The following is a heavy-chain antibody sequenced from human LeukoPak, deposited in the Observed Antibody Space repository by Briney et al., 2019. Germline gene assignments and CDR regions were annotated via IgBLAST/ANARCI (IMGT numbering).Heavy chain of an antibody. J-gene: IGHJ4*02. CDR2: IYYTGST. V-gene: IGHV4-59*01. CDR1: GGSISGYY. D-gene: IGHD2-15*01. CDR3: ARVSPDCSGGSCYPDY. Sequence: SETLSLTCTVSGGSISGYYWSWIRQYPGKGPEWIGYIYYTGSTNYNPSLKSRVTISVDTSKNQFSLKLSSETAADTAVYYCARVSPDCSGGSCYPDYWGQGTLVTVSS.